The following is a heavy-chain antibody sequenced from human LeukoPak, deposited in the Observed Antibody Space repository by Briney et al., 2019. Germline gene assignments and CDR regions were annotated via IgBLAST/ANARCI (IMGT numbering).Heavy chain of an antibody. D-gene: IGHD6-19*01. J-gene: IGHJ4*02. V-gene: IGHV1-2*02. Sequence: ASVKVSCKASGYTFTGYYIHWVRQAPGQGLGWMGWINPNSGGTNYAQKFQGRVTMTRDTSISTAYMELSRLRSDDTAVYYCARDLYSSGHIDYWGQGTLVTVSS. CDR3: ARDLYSSGHIDY. CDR1: GYTFTGYY. CDR2: INPNSGGT.